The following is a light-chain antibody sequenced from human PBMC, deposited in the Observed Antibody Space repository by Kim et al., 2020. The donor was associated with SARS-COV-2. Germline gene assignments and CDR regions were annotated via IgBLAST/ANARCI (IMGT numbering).Light chain of an antibody. Sequence: SPGERVTLSCRASQTVSSDLAWYQQKPGQAPRLLISGASTRATGIPARFRCSGSGTEFTLTISSLQSEDFAVYYCQQYNDWRPITFGQGTRLEIK. CDR1: QTVSSD. CDR2: GAS. V-gene: IGKV3-15*01. J-gene: IGKJ5*01. CDR3: QQYNDWRPIT.